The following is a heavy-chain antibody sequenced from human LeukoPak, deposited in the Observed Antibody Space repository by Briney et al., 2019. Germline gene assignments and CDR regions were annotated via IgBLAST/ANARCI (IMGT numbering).Heavy chain of an antibody. CDR2: IKSQTDNGTT. V-gene: IGHV3-15*01. CDR1: GITFSNAW. J-gene: IGHJ4*02. CDR3: TTFYY. Sequence: GGSLRLSCAASGITFSNAWMTWVRQSPGKALEWVSRIKSQTDNGTTDYAAPVRGRFTISRDDSKNTVYLQMNSLKTEDTAVYYCTTFYYWGQGTLVTVSS.